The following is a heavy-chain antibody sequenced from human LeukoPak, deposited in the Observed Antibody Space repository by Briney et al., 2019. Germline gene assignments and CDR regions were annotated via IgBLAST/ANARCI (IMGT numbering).Heavy chain of an antibody. CDR3: ARELLWFGESRSSLDY. J-gene: IGHJ4*02. V-gene: IGHV3-48*04. Sequence: GGSLRLSCAASGFTFSRYSMNWVRQAPGKGLEWISYISSSSGTIYYADSVKGRSTISRDNAKNTLYLQMNSLRAEDTAVYYCARELLWFGESRSSLDYWGQGTLVTVSS. CDR1: GFTFSRYS. CDR2: ISSSSGTI. D-gene: IGHD3-10*01.